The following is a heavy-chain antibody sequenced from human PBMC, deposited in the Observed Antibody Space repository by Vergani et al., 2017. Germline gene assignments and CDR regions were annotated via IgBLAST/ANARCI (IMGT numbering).Heavy chain of an antibody. CDR1: GYSFTSYW. J-gene: IGHJ4*02. V-gene: IGHV5-51*01. Sequence: EVQLVQSGAEVKKPGESLKISCKGSGYSFTSYWIGWVRQMPGKGLEWMGIIYPGDSDTRYSPSFQGQVTISADKSISTAYLQWSSLKASDTAMYYWARREVVAAAGRGWGAYYFDYCGQGTLVTVSS. CDR2: IYPGDSDT. CDR3: ARREVVAAAGRGWGAYYFDY. D-gene: IGHD6-13*01.